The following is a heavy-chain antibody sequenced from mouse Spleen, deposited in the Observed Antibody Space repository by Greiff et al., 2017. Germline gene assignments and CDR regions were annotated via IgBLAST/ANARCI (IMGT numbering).Heavy chain of an antibody. V-gene: IGHV1-63*01. D-gene: IGHD2-4*01. J-gene: IGHJ1*01. Sequence: VQLQESGAELVRPGTSVKISCKASGYAFTNYWLGWVKQRPGHGLEWIGDIYPGSGNTYYNEKFKGKATLTADKSSSTAYMQLSSLTSEDSAVYFCAREITTYFDVWGAGTTVTVSS. CDR2: IYPGSGNT. CDR3: AREITTYFDV. CDR1: GYAFTNYW.